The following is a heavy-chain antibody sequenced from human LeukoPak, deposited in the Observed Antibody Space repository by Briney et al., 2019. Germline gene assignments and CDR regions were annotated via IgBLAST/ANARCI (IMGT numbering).Heavy chain of an antibody. CDR3: ARDVATSGYYYFDY. CDR2: ISSSSSSTI. D-gene: IGHD3-22*01. CDR1: GFTFSSYS. J-gene: IGHJ4*02. Sequence: GGSLRLSCAASGFTFSSYSMNWVRQAPGKGLDWVSYISSSSSSTIYYADSVKGRFTISRDNAKNSLYLQMNSLRAEDTAVYYCARDVATSGYYYFDYWGQGTLVTVSS. V-gene: IGHV3-48*01.